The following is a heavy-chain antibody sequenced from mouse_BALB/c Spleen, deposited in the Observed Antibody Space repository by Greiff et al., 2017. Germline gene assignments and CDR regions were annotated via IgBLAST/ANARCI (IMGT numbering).Heavy chain of an antibody. J-gene: IGHJ4*01. CDR2: IYPGSGNT. V-gene: IGHV1-77*01. Sequence: QVQLQQSGAELARPGASVKLSCKASGYTFTDYYINWVKQRTGQGLEWIGEIYPGSGNTYYNEKFKGKATLTADKSSSTAYMQLSSLTSEDSAVYYCARPLTGYYYAMDYWGQGTSVTVSS. CDR1: GYTFTDYY. D-gene: IGHD4-1*01. CDR3: ARPLTGYYYAMDY.